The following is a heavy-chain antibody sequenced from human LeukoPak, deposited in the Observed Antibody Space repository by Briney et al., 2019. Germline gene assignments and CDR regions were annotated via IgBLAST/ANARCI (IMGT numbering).Heavy chain of an antibody. V-gene: IGHV3-23*01. D-gene: IGHD6-13*01. Sequence: GGSLRLSRAASGFTFSSYAMTWVRQAPGRGLEWVSSVDGGGGGTYYADSVKGRFTISRDNSKDTLYLQMNGLRAEDTAVYFCAKQSAGSAAWYSLHYDFWGQGTLVTVSS. CDR3: AKQSAGSAAWYSLHYDF. CDR1: GFTFSSYA. J-gene: IGHJ4*02. CDR2: VDGGGGGT.